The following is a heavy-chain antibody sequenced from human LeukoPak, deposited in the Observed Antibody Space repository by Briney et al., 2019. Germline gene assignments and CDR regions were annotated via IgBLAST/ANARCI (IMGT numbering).Heavy chain of an antibody. Sequence: GGSLRLSCAASGSTVSSNYMSWVRQAPGKGLEWVSVIYSGGSTYYADSVKGRFTISRDNSKNTLYLQMNSLRAEDTAVYYCASGLGAYCGGDCKRDYWGQGTLVTVSS. CDR2: IYSGGST. J-gene: IGHJ4*02. CDR3: ASGLGAYCGGDCKRDY. CDR1: GSTVSSNY. V-gene: IGHV3-66*01. D-gene: IGHD2-21*02.